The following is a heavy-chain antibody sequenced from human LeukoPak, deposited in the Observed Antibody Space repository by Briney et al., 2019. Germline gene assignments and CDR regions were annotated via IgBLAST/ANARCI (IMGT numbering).Heavy chain of an antibody. Sequence: GGSLRLSCAASGFTFSSYAMSWVRQAPGKGLEWVSPINGSGGSTYYADSVKGRFTISRDNSKNTLYLQMNSLRAEDTAVYYCAKWFRYDFVAGWPDYWGQGTLVTVSS. D-gene: IGHD3-3*01. CDR1: GFTFSSYA. V-gene: IGHV3-23*01. CDR2: INGSGGST. CDR3: AKWFRYDFVAGWPDY. J-gene: IGHJ4*02.